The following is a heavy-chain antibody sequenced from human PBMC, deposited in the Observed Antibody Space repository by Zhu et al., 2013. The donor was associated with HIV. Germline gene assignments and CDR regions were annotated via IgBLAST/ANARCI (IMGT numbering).Heavy chain of an antibody. V-gene: IGHV1-69*12. CDR1: GGPFSNFA. CDR2: IIPIFDTT. Sequence: QVQLVQSGAEVKKPGSSVKVSCRASGGPFSNFALNWVRQAPGQGLEWMGGIIPIFDTTDYAQKFQGRVTITADESTSTAYMELSSLRSDDTAIYYCARPISIYYYYYGMDVWGQGTTVTVSS. J-gene: IGHJ6*02. CDR3: ARPISIYYYYYGMDV. D-gene: IGHD3-9*01.